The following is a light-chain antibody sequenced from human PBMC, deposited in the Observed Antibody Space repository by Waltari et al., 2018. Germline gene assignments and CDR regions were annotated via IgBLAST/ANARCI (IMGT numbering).Light chain of an antibody. J-gene: IGLJ3*02. Sequence: QLVLTQSHSASASLGASIKLTCTLSSGHSSNIIAWLQQQPERGPRYLMKVNSDGTHSKGDDIPDRFSGSSSGAERYLTISSLQSEDEADYYCQTGGHGTWVFGGGTKVTVL. CDR3: QTGGHGTWV. CDR1: SGHSSNI. CDR2: VNSDGTH. V-gene: IGLV4-69*01.